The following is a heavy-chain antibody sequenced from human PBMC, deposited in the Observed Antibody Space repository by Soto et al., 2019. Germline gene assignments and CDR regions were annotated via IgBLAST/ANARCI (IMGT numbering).Heavy chain of an antibody. CDR3: APNWFDP. CDR1: GFTFSSYW. CDR2: INGDGSST. J-gene: IGHJ5*02. V-gene: IGHV3-74*01. Sequence: GSLRLSCAASGFTFSSYWMHWVRQAPGKGLVWVSRINGDGSSTTYADSVKGRFTISRDNAKNTLYLQMNSLRAEDTAVYYCAPNWFDPWGQGTLVTVSS.